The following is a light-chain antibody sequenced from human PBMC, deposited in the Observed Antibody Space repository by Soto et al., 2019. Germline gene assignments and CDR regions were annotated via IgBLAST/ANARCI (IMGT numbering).Light chain of an antibody. CDR3: QSYDSSLSGFYV. CDR2: NND. CDR1: SSNIGSNT. V-gene: IGLV1-44*01. J-gene: IGLJ1*01. Sequence: QSVLTQPPSASGTPGQRVTISCSGSSSNIGSNTVNWYHHLPGTAPKILIYNNDQRPSGVPDRFSGSKSGTSASLAISGLQSEDEADYYCQSYDSSLSGFYVFGTGTKVTVL.